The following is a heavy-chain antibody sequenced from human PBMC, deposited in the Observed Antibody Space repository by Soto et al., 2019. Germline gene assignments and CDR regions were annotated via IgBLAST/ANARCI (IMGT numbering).Heavy chain of an antibody. V-gene: IGHV3-13*01. D-gene: IGHD1-26*01. J-gene: IGHJ6*02. CDR1: GFTFSSYD. CDR2: IGTAGDT. CDR3: ARAEWELRGSYYYYYGMDV. Sequence: EVQLVESGGGLVQPGGSLRLSCAASGFTFSSYDMHWVRQATGKGLEWVSAIGTAGDTYYPGSVKGRFTISRENAKNSLYLQMNSLRAGDTAVYYCARAEWELRGSYYYYYGMDVWGQGTTVTVSS.